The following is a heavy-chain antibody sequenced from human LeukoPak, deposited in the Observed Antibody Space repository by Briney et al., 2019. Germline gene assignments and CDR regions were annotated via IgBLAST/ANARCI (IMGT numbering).Heavy chain of an antibody. V-gene: IGHV3-23*01. CDR3: AKDSRCSSITCYYFDY. J-gene: IGHJ4*02. D-gene: IGHD2-2*01. Sequence: PGGSLRLSCAASGFTFKIYAMSWVRLAPGKGLQWVASMCGSAGCTFYADSVEGRFTIFRDNSKNTLYLQMNSLRAEDTAVYYCAKDSRCSSITCYYFDYWGQGTLVTVSS. CDR2: MCGSAGCT. CDR1: GFTFKIYA.